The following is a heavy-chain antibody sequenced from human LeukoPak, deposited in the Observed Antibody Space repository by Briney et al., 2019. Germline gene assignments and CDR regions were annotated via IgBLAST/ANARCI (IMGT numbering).Heavy chain of an antibody. CDR1: GFTFTSYS. D-gene: IGHD6-19*01. CDR2: ISSSSSYI. Sequence: GGSLRLSRAVSGFTFTSYSMNWVCRAPGKGLEWVSSISSSSSYIYYADSLKGRVTTSGDNAKNSLYLQMNSLTAADTAVYYCARSLAVAGYWYFDRWGRGTLVTVSS. J-gene: IGHJ2*01. V-gene: IGHV3-21*01. CDR3: ARSLAVAGYWYFDR.